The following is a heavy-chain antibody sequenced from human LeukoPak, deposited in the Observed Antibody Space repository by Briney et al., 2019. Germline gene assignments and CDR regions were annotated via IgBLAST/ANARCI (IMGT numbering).Heavy chain of an antibody. Sequence: SVKVSCKASGGTFSSYAISWVRQAPGQGLEWMGGIIPISATANYAQKFQGRVRITADKSTTTAYMELSSLRSEDTAVYYCVGRGECDYSGSYPRHFDYWGQGTLVTVSS. J-gene: IGHJ4*02. D-gene: IGHD1-26*01. CDR2: IIPISATA. CDR3: VGRGECDYSGSYPRHFDY. V-gene: IGHV1-69*06. CDR1: GGTFSSYA.